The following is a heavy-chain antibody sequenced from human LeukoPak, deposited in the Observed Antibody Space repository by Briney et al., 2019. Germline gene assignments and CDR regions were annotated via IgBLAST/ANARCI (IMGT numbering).Heavy chain of an antibody. CDR3: ARQSGQLWFGEDHYYYSYMDV. Sequence: ASVKVSCKASGYTFTSYGISWVRQAPGQGLEWMGWISAYNGNTNYSRKLQGRVTMTTDTSTRTAYMELRSPRSDDTAVYYCARQSGQLWFGEDHYYYSYMDVWGKGTTVTISS. J-gene: IGHJ6*03. CDR2: ISAYNGNT. V-gene: IGHV1-18*01. CDR1: GYTFTSYG. D-gene: IGHD3-10*01.